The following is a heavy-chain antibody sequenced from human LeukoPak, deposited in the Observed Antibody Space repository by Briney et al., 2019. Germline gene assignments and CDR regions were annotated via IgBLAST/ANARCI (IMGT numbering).Heavy chain of an antibody. CDR1: GYTFTGYY. V-gene: IGHV1-2*02. CDR2: INPNSGGT. D-gene: IGHD3-3*01. Sequence: ASVKVSCKASGYTFTGYYMHWVRQAPGQGLEWMGWINPNSGGTNYAQKFQGRVTMTRDTSISTAYMELSRLRSDDTAVYYCARAYGFWGGYYKYYYYGMDVWGQGTTVTVSS. J-gene: IGHJ6*02. CDR3: ARAYGFWGGYYKYYYYGMDV.